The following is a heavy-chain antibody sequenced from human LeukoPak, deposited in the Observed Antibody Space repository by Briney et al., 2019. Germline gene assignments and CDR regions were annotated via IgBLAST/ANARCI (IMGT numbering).Heavy chain of an antibody. Sequence: SETLSLTCTVSGGSISSYYWSWIRQPPGKGLVWIGCIYYSGSTNYNPSLKSRVTISVDTSKNQFSLKLSSVTAADTAVYYCARGLEQRPLYYYYGMDVWGQGTTVTVSS. CDR1: GGSISSYY. J-gene: IGHJ6*02. V-gene: IGHV4-59*01. CDR3: ARGLEQRPLYYYYGMDV. D-gene: IGHD1-1*01. CDR2: IYYSGST.